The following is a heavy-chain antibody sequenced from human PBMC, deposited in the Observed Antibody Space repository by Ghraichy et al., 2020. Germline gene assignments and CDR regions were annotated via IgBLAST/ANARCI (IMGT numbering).Heavy chain of an antibody. Sequence: ASVKVSCKGSGYTFTAYYINWVRQAPGQGLEWMGRINPNSGDTNYAQKFQGRVTMTRDPSISTAYMELSGLRSDDTAIYYCARDFFSSIASPNYYYGMDVWGQGTTVTVSS. D-gene: IGHD6-6*01. CDR1: GYTFTAYY. CDR3: ARDFFSSIASPNYYYGMDV. J-gene: IGHJ6*02. CDR2: INPNSGDT. V-gene: IGHV1-2*06.